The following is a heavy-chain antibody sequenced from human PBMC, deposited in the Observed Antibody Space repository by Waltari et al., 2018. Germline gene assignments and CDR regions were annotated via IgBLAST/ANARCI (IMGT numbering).Heavy chain of an antibody. Sequence: QLQLQESGPGLVRPSETLSLTCTVSGGSISSSSYYWGWIRQPPGKGLEWIGSIYYSGSTYYNPSLKSRVTISVDTSKNQFSLKLSSVTAADTAVYYCAGPDYGEPFDYWGQGTLVTVSS. CDR3: AGPDYGEPFDY. CDR2: IYYSGST. J-gene: IGHJ4*02. CDR1: GGSISSSSYY. D-gene: IGHD4-17*01. V-gene: IGHV4-39*07.